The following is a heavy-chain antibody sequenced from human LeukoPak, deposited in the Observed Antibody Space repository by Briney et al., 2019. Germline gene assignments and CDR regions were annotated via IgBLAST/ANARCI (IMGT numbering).Heavy chain of an antibody. CDR2: ITSRSTI. J-gene: IGHJ4*02. Sequence: GGSLRLSCAASGFAFSTYGMNWVRQAPGKGLEWVSYITSRSTIYYADSVKGRFTISRDNVKNSLYLEMNSLRDDDTAVYYCSRRVSGSYLDYWGQGILVTVSS. D-gene: IGHD3-10*01. CDR3: SRRVSGSYLDY. CDR1: GFAFSTYG. V-gene: IGHV3-48*02.